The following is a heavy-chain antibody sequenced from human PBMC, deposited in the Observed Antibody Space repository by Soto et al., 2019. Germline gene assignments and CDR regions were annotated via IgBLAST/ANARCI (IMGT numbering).Heavy chain of an antibody. CDR3: AKDHYGSAIYGMDV. D-gene: IGHD3-10*01. Sequence: EVQLVESGGGLVQPGRSLRLSCAASGFRFEDCAMHWVRQAPGKGLEWVSGIAWNSDIIGYVDSVKGRFTISRDNGKNSLYLEMNSLRPEDTALYYCAKDHYGSAIYGMDVWGQGTSVTVSS. CDR1: GFRFEDCA. CDR2: IAWNSDII. J-gene: IGHJ6*02. V-gene: IGHV3-9*01.